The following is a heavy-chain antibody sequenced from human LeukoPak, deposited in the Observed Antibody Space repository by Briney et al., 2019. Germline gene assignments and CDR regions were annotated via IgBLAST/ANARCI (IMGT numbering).Heavy chain of an antibody. CDR1: GFTFSSYA. V-gene: IGHV3-30-3*01. CDR2: ISYDGSKK. CDR3: AREGEALDY. J-gene: IGHJ4*02. Sequence: PGGSLRLSCAASGFTFSSYAMHWVRQAPGKGLEWVAVISYDGSKKYYADSVKGRFTISRDNSKKTLYLQMNSLRAEDTAVYYCAREGEALDYWGQGTLVTVSS.